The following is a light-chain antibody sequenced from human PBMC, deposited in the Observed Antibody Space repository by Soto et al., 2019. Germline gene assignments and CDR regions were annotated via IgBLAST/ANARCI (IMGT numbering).Light chain of an antibody. CDR2: GVS. CDR1: QSISTN. CDR3: QQYDYWPRT. V-gene: IGKV3-15*01. Sequence: EIVLTQSPGTLSLSTGERATLSCRASQSISTNKLAWYQQKPGQAPRLLLFGVSNRATGIPARLSGSGSGTDFSLTISSLQSEDFAVYCCQQYDYWPRTFGQGTKVDNK. J-gene: IGKJ1*01.